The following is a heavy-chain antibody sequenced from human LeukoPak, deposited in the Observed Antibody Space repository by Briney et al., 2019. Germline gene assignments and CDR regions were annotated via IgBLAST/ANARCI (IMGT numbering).Heavy chain of an antibody. CDR2: ISSSGSTI. D-gene: IGHD6-19*01. V-gene: IGHV3-11*04. CDR1: GFTFSDYY. Sequence: GGSLRLSCAASGFTFSDYYMSWIRQAPGKGVEWVSYISSSGSTIYYADSVKGRFTISRNNAKNSLYLQMNSLRAEDTAVYYCARVMSGWSEYYFDYWGQGTLVTVSS. CDR3: ARVMSGWSEYYFDY. J-gene: IGHJ4*02.